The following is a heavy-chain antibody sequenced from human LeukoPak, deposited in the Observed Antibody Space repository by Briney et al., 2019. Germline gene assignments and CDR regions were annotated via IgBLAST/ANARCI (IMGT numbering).Heavy chain of an antibody. J-gene: IGHJ6*03. CDR2: ISSHGGST. CDR1: GFTFSSYA. Sequence: GGSLRLSCAASGFTFSSYAMHWVRRAPGKGLEYVSGISSHGGSTYYANSVKGRFTISRDNSKNTLFLQMNSLRAEDTAVYYCAKRRGLELLYYYYMDVWGKGTTVTVSS. D-gene: IGHD1-7*01. V-gene: IGHV3-64*01. CDR3: AKRRGLELLYYYYMDV.